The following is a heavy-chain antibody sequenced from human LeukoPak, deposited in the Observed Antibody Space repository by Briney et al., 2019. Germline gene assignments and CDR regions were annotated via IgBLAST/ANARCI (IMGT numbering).Heavy chain of an antibody. CDR1: GFTFSSYA. Sequence: GGSLRLSCAASGFTFSSYAMSWVRQAPGKGMEWVSAISGSGGSTYYADSVKGRFTISRDNSKNTLYLQMNSLRAEDTAVFYCAKGRRMPNWFDPWGQGTLVTVSS. CDR3: AKGRRMPNWFDP. V-gene: IGHV3-23*01. D-gene: IGHD1-14*01. CDR2: ISGSGGST. J-gene: IGHJ5*02.